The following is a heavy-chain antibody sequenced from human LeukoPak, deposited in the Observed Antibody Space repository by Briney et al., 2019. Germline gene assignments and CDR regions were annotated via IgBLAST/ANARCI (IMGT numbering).Heavy chain of an antibody. CDR1: GYTFTSYD. Sequence: ASVKVSCKASGYTFTSYDINWVRQATGQGLEWMGWMNPNSGNTGYAQEFQGRVTMTRNTSISTAYMELSSLRSEDTAVYYCARDPTTYYYDSSGYNAFDIWGQGTMVTVSS. V-gene: IGHV1-8*01. J-gene: IGHJ3*02. CDR2: MNPNSGNT. CDR3: ARDPTTYYYDSSGYNAFDI. D-gene: IGHD3-22*01.